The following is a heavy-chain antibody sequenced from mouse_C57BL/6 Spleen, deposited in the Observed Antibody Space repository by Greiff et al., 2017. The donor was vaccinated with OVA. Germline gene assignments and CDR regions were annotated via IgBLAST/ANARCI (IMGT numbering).Heavy chain of an antibody. D-gene: IGHD3-2*02. V-gene: IGHV1-80*01. CDR3: ARGGQLRRDAMDY. CDR1: GYAFSSYW. CDR2: IYPGDGDT. J-gene: IGHJ4*01. Sequence: VQLQQSGAELVKPGASVKISCKASGYAFSSYWMNWVKQRPGKGLEWIGQIYPGDGDTNYNGKFKGKATLTADKSSSTAYMQLSSLTSEDSAVYFCARGGQLRRDAMDYWGQGTSVTVSS.